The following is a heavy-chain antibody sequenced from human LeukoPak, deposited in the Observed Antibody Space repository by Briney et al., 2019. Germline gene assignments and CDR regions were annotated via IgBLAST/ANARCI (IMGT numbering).Heavy chain of an antibody. Sequence: GGSLRLSCAASGFTFSSYLMSWVRQAPGKGLEWVANIKQDGSEKYYVDSVKGRFTISRDNAKNSLYLQMNSLRAEDTAVYYCARGFRDGYRDYMDVWGKGTTVTVSS. CDR3: ARGFRDGYRDYMDV. J-gene: IGHJ6*03. V-gene: IGHV3-7*01. D-gene: IGHD5-24*01. CDR1: GFTFSSYL. CDR2: IKQDGSEK.